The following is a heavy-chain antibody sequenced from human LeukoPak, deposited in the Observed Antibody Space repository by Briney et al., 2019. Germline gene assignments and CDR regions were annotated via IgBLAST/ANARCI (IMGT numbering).Heavy chain of an antibody. Sequence: GGSLRLSCAASGFTFSDYWMHWVRQAPGKGLEWVARIYSDVRRIKYADSVKGRFTISRDNAKNTLYLQMNALRVENTAVYYCAKVVSGYHFDYWGQGTLVTVSS. V-gene: IGHV3-74*03. D-gene: IGHD5-12*01. CDR1: GFTFSDYW. J-gene: IGHJ4*02. CDR2: IYSDVRRI. CDR3: AKVVSGYHFDY.